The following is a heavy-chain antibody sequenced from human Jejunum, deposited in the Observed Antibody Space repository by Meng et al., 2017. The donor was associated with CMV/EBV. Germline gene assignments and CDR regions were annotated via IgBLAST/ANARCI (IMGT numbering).Heavy chain of an antibody. J-gene: IGHJ5*02. CDR2: IYTSGST. V-gene: IGHV4-4*07. D-gene: IGHD1-26*01. CDR3: ARESGSYYWFDP. CDR1: AGPNSGYD. Sequence: RRQGSGPGCVRPSETLSLTFFVPAGPNSGYDGSWIRQPAGKGLEWIGRIYTSGSTHYNPYLKSRLTMSVDLSNNQISLKLRSVTAADTAVYYCARESGSYYWFDPWGQGTLVTVSS.